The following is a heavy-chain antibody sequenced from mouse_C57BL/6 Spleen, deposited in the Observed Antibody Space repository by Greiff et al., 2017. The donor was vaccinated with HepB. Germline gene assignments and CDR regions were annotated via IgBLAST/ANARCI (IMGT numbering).Heavy chain of an antibody. CDR1: GFNIKNTY. J-gene: IGHJ2*01. Sequence: VQLQQSVAELVRPGASVKLSCTASGFNIKNTYMHWVKQRPEQGLEWVGRIDPANGNTKYAPKFPGKATITADTSSNTAYLQLSSLTSEDTAIYYCARERTVVAPLLEYWGQGTTLTVSS. D-gene: IGHD1-1*01. CDR2: IDPANGNT. V-gene: IGHV14-3*01. CDR3: ARERTVVAPLLEY.